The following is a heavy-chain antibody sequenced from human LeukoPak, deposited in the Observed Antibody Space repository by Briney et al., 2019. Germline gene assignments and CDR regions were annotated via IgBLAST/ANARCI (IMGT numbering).Heavy chain of an antibody. V-gene: IGHV1-69*13. D-gene: IGHD3-16*01. CDR1: GGIFTSYV. CDR2: IIPIFGTA. CDR3: ARDDVVVAQAGEFFDY. J-gene: IGHJ4*02. Sequence: SVKVSCKASGGIFTSYVITWVRQVPEQGLEWMGEIIPIFGTANYAMKFQGRVTITADESTSTAYIELSSLRSDDTAIYFCARDDVVVAQAGEFFDYWGQGTLVTVSS.